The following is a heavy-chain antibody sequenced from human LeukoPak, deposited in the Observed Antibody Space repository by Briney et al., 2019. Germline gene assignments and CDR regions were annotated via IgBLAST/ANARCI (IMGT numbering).Heavy chain of an antibody. Sequence: GGSLRLSCAASGFTFSSYWMSWVRQAPGKGLEWVANIKQDGSEKYYVDSVKGRFTISRDNAKNSLYLQMNSLRAEDTAVYYCARLNDFWSGPQLDYWGQGTLVTVSS. D-gene: IGHD3-3*01. CDR3: ARLNDFWSGPQLDY. J-gene: IGHJ4*02. V-gene: IGHV3-7*01. CDR2: IKQDGSEK. CDR1: GFTFSSYW.